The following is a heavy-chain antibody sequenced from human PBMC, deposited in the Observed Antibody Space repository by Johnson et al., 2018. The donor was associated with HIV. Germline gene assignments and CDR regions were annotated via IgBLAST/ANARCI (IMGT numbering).Heavy chain of an antibody. J-gene: IGHJ3*01. CDR2: IRFDGSDK. CDR1: GFTFTNYG. CDR3: AKGEAQEGWIQLQSYAFDF. V-gene: IGHV3-30*02. Sequence: QVQLVESGGGVVQPGGSLRVSCAASGFTFTNYGMHWVRQVPGKGLEWVAFIRFDGSDKYYADSVKDRFTISRDNSKYTVYLQMNSLTPEDSALYYCAKGEAQEGWIQLQSYAFDFWGRGTMVTVSS. D-gene: IGHD5-18*01.